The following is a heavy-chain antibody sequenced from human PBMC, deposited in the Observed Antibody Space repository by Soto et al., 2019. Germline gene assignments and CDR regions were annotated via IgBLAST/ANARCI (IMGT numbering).Heavy chain of an antibody. CDR3: ARDYSTRYSDNWYGFDY. J-gene: IGHJ4*02. CDR2: IYYDGTA. D-gene: IGHD6-13*01. V-gene: IGHV4-59*11. CDR1: AGSIDSHY. Sequence: PSETLSLTCTVSAGSIDSHYWSWIRQPPGKGLEWIGSIYYDGTANSNPSLKSRGAISVDMSNNQFSLSLSSVTAADTAVYYCARDYSTRYSDNWYGFDYWGQGTLVTVSS.